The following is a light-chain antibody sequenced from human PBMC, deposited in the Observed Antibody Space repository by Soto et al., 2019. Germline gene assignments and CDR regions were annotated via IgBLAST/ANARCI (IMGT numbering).Light chain of an antibody. CDR2: DND. Sequence: QSVLTQPASVSGSPGQSITISCAGTSSDIGAYKYVSWYQQLPGTAPKLLIYDNDKRPSGIPDRFSGSKSGTSATLGITGLQAGDEADYYCGTWDSSLTVAVFGGGTQLTVL. CDR3: GTWDSSLTVAV. CDR1: SSDIGAYKY. V-gene: IGLV1-51*01. J-gene: IGLJ2*01.